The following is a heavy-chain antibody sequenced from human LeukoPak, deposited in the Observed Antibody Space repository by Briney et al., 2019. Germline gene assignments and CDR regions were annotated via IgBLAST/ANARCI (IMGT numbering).Heavy chain of an antibody. CDR3: AKDLRYYGSGSYQFDY. Sequence: SGVSLRLSCAASGFTFSSYGMHWVRQAPGKGLEWVAFIRYDGSNKYYADSVKGRFTISRDNSKNTLYLQMNSLRAEDTAVYYCAKDLRYYGSGSYQFDYWGQGTLVTVSS. J-gene: IGHJ4*02. CDR1: GFTFSSYG. CDR2: IRYDGSNK. D-gene: IGHD3-10*01. V-gene: IGHV3-30*02.